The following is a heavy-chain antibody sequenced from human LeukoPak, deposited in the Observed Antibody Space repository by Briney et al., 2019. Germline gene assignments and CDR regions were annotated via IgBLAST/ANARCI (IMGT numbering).Heavy chain of an antibody. CDR1: GNYFYNFG. D-gene: IGHD6-13*01. CDR3: ARASDISWPFEN. Sequence: ASVKVFWKTSGNYFYNFGPVWGRQASVQGLHWMGWISAKNGNTKNSQKVQGRVTMTTDSSTGIAYLDLRSLRTDDTAVYYCARASDISWPFENWGQGTLVIVSS. J-gene: IGHJ1*01. CDR2: ISAKNGNT. V-gene: IGHV1-18*01.